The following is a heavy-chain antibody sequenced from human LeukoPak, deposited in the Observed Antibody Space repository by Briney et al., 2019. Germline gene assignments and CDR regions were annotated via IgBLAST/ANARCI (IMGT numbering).Heavy chain of an antibody. J-gene: IGHJ6*03. CDR3: ARRGLRGRNYYMDV. CDR1: GGSISSGDYY. D-gene: IGHD3-3*01. Sequence: SETLSLTCTVSGGSISSGDYYWSWIRQPPGKGLEWIGYIYYSGSTYYNPSLKSRVTISVDTSKNQFSLKLSSVTAADTAVYYCARRGLRGRNYYMDVWGKGTTVTVSS. V-gene: IGHV4-30-4*01. CDR2: IYYSGST.